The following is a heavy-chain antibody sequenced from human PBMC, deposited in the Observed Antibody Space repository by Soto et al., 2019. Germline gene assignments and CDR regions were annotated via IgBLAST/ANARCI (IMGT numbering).Heavy chain of an antibody. CDR3: AKGVRFFDY. CDR1: GFTFSSYA. V-gene: IGHV3-23*01. CDR2: ISDGGGRT. D-gene: IGHD3-10*01. Sequence: PGGSLRLSCVASGFTFSSYAMSWVRQAPGKGLEWVSTISDGGGRTFYADSVKGRFTVSRDNSKNTLYLQINSLTADDTAVYCCAKGVRFFDYWGQGTLVTVSS. J-gene: IGHJ4*02.